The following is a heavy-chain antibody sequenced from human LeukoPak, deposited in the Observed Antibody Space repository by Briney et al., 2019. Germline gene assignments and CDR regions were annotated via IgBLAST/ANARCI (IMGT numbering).Heavy chain of an antibody. CDR2: IYPGDSHT. D-gene: IGHD3-10*01. V-gene: IGHV5-51*01. CDR3: ARLVSDYYGSGSPWAAFDF. J-gene: IGHJ3*01. Sequence: GESLKISCRASGYSFTNYWIGWVRQMPGKGLEWMGIIYPGDSHTRYSPSFQGQVTISADKSISTAYLQWSSLKASDTAMYYCARLVSDYYGSGSPWAAFDFWGQGTMVTVSS. CDR1: GYSFTNYW.